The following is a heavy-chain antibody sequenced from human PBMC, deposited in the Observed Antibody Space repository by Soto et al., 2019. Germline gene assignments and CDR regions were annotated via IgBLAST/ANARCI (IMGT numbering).Heavy chain of an antibody. Sequence: PGGSLRLSCAASGLTVSSSYMSWVRQAPGKGLQWVSVIYSAGSTYYANSVKGRFTISRDISTNMVYLQMSSLTDEGTAVYYCARARERQYRSAIFFDLWGQGALVTVSS. CDR2: IYSAGST. CDR1: GLTVSSSY. J-gene: IGHJ4*02. D-gene: IGHD2-21*01. V-gene: IGHV3-53*01. CDR3: ARARERQYRSAIFFDL.